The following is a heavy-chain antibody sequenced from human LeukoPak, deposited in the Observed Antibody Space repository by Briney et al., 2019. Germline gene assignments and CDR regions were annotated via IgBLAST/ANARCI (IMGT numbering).Heavy chain of an antibody. J-gene: IGHJ6*03. CDR2: MNPNSGNT. CDR3: ARGRKGYMDV. Sequence: GASVKVSCKASGGTFSSYAISWVRQAPGQGLEWMGWMNPNSGNTGYAQKFQGRVTITRNTSISTAYMELSSLRSEDTAVYYCARGRKGYMDVWGKGTTVTVSS. V-gene: IGHV1-8*03. CDR1: GGTFSSYA.